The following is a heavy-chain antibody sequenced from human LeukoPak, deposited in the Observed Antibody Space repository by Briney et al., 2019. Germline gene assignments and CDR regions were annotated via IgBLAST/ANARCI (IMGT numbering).Heavy chain of an antibody. CDR3: ARHPLYSSGWYGRGLDY. CDR2: IYYSGST. V-gene: IGHV4-39*01. D-gene: IGHD6-19*01. J-gene: IGHJ4*02. CDR1: GGSISSSSYY. Sequence: KASETLSLTCTVSGGSISSSSYYWGWIRQPPGKGLEWIGSIYYSGSTYYNPSLKSRVTISVDTSKNQFSLKLSSVTAADTAVYYCARHPLYSSGWYGRGLDYWGQGTLVTVSS.